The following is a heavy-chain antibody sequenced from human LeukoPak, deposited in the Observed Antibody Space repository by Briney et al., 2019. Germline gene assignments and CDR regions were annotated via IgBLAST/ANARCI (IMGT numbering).Heavy chain of an antibody. Sequence: SVKVSCKASGGTFSSYAMSWVRLAPGQGLGWMGGIIPIFGTANYAQKFQGRVTITADESTSTAYMELSSLRSEDTAVYYCARGVVTAILSYWGQGTLVTVSS. CDR1: GGTFSSYA. J-gene: IGHJ4*02. CDR3: ARGVVTAILSY. V-gene: IGHV1-69*13. CDR2: IIPIFGTA. D-gene: IGHD2-21*02.